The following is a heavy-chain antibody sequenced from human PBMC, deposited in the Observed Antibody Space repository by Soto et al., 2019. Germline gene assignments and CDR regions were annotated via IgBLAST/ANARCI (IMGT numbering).Heavy chain of an antibody. D-gene: IGHD3-22*01. CDR1: GGSISSYY. J-gene: IGHJ4*02. Sequence: TSETLSLTCTVSGGSISSYYWSWIRQPPGKGLEWIGYIYYSGSTNYNPSLKSRVTISVDTSKNQFSLKLSSVTAADTAVYYCARDPRNYYDSSGYPYYFDYWGQGTLVTVSS. CDR3: ARDPRNYYDSSGYPYYFDY. V-gene: IGHV4-59*01. CDR2: IYYSGST.